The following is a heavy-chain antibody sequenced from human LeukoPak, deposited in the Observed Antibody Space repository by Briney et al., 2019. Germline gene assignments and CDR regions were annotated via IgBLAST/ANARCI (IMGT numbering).Heavy chain of an antibody. Sequence: GGSLRLSCAASGFAFSDYYMTWIRQAPGKGLEWVSYISSGSTYTNYGDAMKGRFIISRDNAKNSLYLQMNSLRAENTAVYYCARVSSSSTNYFDSWGQGTLVTVSS. D-gene: IGHD6-19*01. CDR1: GFAFSDYY. CDR2: ISSGSTYT. J-gene: IGHJ4*02. CDR3: ARVSSSSTNYFDS. V-gene: IGHV3-11*06.